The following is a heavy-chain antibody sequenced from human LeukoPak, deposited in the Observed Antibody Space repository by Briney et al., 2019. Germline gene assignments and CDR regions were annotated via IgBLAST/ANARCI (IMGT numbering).Heavy chain of an antibody. CDR3: ARDRDGYNPGWFDP. V-gene: IGHV4-4*07. CDR2: IYTSGST. D-gene: IGHD5-24*01. J-gene: IGHJ5*02. Sequence: SETLSLTCTVSGGSISSYYWSWIRQPAGKGLEWIGRIYTSGSTNYNPSLKSRVTISVDTSKNQFSLKLSSVTAADTAVYYCARDRDGYNPGWFDPWGQGTLVTVSS. CDR1: GGSISSYY.